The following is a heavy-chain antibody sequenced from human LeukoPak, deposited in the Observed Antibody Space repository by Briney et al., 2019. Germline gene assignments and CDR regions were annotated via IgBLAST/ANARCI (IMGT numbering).Heavy chain of an antibody. CDR3: ARLSDY. J-gene: IGHJ4*02. CDR1: GGAISSDNYY. Sequence: SETLSLTCTVSGGAISSDNYYWGWLRQPPGKGLEWRGSINYSGTTYYNPSLKSRVSISVDTSRTQFSLRLSSVTAADTAVYYCARLSDYWGQGTLVTVSS. V-gene: IGHV4-39*01. CDR2: INYSGTT.